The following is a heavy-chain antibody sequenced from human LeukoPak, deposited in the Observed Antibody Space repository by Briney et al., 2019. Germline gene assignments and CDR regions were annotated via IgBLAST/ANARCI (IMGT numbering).Heavy chain of an antibody. CDR2: IIPIFGTA. Sequence: SVKVSCWASGGTFSSYAISWVRQAPGQGLEWMGGIIPIFGTANYAQKFQGRVTITADKSTSTAYMELSSLRSEDTAVYYCAREGVPDAFDIWGQGTMVTVSS. CDR1: GGTFSSYA. J-gene: IGHJ3*02. CDR3: AREGVPDAFDI. V-gene: IGHV1-69*06. D-gene: IGHD3-10*01.